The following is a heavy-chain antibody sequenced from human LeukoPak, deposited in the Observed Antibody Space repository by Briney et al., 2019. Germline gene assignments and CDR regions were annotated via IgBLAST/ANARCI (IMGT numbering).Heavy chain of an antibody. D-gene: IGHD1-26*01. Sequence: GGSLRLSCAASGFTVSSNYMSWVRQAPGKGLEWVSSITSTGSYIYYADSVKGRFTISRDNAKNSLFLQLNSLRAEDTAVYYCARDPYSGTYSDYYYYYMDVWGKGTTVTVSS. J-gene: IGHJ6*03. CDR1: GFTVSSNY. CDR2: ITSTGSYI. CDR3: ARDPYSGTYSDYYYYYMDV. V-gene: IGHV3-21*01.